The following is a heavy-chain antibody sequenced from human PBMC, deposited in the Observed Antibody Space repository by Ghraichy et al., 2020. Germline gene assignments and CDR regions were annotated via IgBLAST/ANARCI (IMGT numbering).Heavy chain of an antibody. J-gene: IGHJ5*02. CDR3: ARRLEYSSSSNWFDP. Sequence: SVKVSCKASGGTFSSYAISWVRQAPGQGLEWMGGIIPIFGTANYAQKFQGRVTITADESTSTAYMELSSLRSEDTAVYYCARRLEYSSSSNWFDPWGQGTLVTVSS. V-gene: IGHV1-69*13. CDR2: IIPIFGTA. CDR1: GGTFSSYA. D-gene: IGHD6-6*01.